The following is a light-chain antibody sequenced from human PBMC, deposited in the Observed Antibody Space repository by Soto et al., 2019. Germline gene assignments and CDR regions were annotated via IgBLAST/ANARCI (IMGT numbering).Light chain of an antibody. Sequence: QPVLTQPPSASGTPGQRVTISCSGSSSNIGSNYVYWYQQLPGTAPKLLIYRNNQRPSGVPERFSGSKSGTSASLAISGLRSEDEADYYCAALRVFGGGTKLTVL. CDR3: AALRV. CDR1: SSNIGSNY. J-gene: IGLJ3*02. V-gene: IGLV1-47*01. CDR2: RNN.